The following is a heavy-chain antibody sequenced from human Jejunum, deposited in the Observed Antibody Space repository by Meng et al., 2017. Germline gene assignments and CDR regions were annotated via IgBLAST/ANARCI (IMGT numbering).Heavy chain of an antibody. Sequence: GGSLRLSCAASGSSLSSSWMSLVRQAPGKGLEWVAHIGPDGSETYYVDSVKGRFTISRDNAKNSLYLQMNSLRAEDTAVYYCTRLFKSWSGYWGQGTLVTVSS. D-gene: IGHD6-13*01. CDR1: GSSLSSSW. J-gene: IGHJ4*02. CDR3: TRLFKSWSGY. CDR2: IGPDGSET. V-gene: IGHV3-7*01.